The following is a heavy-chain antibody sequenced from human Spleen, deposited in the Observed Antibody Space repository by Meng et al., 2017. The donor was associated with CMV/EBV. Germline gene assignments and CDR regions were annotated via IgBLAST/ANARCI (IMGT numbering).Heavy chain of an antibody. CDR3: ARGTIGGATSFDY. D-gene: IGHD3-16*01. J-gene: IGHJ4*02. CDR1: GFTFSSYA. Sequence: GESLKISCAASGFTFSSYAMSWVRQAPGKGLKWVSIIYSGGNTYYADSVKGRFTISRDNSRNTLFLQMNSLRAEDTAMYYCARGTIGGATSFDYWGQGTLVTVSS. CDR2: IYSGGNT. V-gene: IGHV3-53*01.